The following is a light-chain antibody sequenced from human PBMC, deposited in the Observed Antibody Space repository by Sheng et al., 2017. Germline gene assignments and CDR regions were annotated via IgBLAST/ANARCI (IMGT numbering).Light chain of an antibody. CDR3: QQSQSDPLT. V-gene: IGKV1-39*01. Sequence: DTQLTQSPSSLSASVGDRVTITCRSSHNIGTFLHWYQQKPGRAPKLLIYGASSLQTGVPSRFSGGGSGTDFNLTVSSLQPEDFATYYCQQSQSDPLTFGGGTKVDIK. CDR2: GAS. CDR1: HNIGTF. J-gene: IGKJ4*01.